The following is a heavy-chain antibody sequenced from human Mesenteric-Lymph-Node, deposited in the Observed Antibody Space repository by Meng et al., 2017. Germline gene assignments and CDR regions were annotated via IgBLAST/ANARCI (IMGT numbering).Heavy chain of an antibody. J-gene: IGHJ4*01. CDR1: GGSISRGGHS. V-gene: IGHV4-31*03. D-gene: IGHD3-22*01. Sequence: QVQLQESGPGLVKPSQTLSLTCTVSGGSISRGGHSWSWIRQHPGEGLEWIAYIYYSWSTYYNPSLKSRVILSVDTSKNQFSLKLSSVTAADTAVYYCARVDSSGYFLDYWGQGTLVTVSS. CDR2: IYYSWST. CDR3: ARVDSSGYFLDY.